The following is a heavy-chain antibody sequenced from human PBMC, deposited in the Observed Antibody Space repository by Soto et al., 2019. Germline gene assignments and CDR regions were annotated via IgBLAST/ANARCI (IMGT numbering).Heavy chain of an antibody. J-gene: IGHJ4*02. CDR1: GYSFTSYW. Sequence: GDALKISFKGSGYSFTSYWISWVRQMPGKGLEWMGRIDPSDSYTNYSPSFQGHVTISADKSISTAYLQWSSLKASDTAMYYCARQGAGRRAVFDYWGQGTLVTVSS. CDR3: ARQGAGRRAVFDY. CDR2: IDPSDSYT. V-gene: IGHV5-10-1*01.